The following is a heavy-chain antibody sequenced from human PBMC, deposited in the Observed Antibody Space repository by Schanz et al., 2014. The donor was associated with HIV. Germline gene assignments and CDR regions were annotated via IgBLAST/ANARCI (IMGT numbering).Heavy chain of an antibody. J-gene: IGHJ6*02. D-gene: IGHD3-10*01. V-gene: IGHV3-72*01. CDR3: TRVITRWFGEARYASDV. CDR1: GFIFSDHF. CDR2: RRVKSNSYAT. Sequence: EVQVVESGGGLVQPGGSLRLSCTTSGFIFSDHFMGWVRQAPGKGLEWVARRRVKSNSYATEYAASVTGRFTISRDDSKSIAYLQVNSLRIEDTAVYYCTRVITRWFGEARYASDVWGQGTTVIVSS.